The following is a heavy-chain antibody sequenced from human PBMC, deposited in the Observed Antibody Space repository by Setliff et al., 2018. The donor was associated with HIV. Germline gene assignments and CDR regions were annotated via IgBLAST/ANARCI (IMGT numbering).Heavy chain of an antibody. D-gene: IGHD3-9*01. V-gene: IGHV1-18*01. Sequence: ASVKVSCKASGYILSHFGMTWVRQAPGQGLEWMGWISGNNGNTKYAQKFQDRVTITTDTSTSTHYLELRSLRFDDTAVYYCARSGFLTALDSYDVWGQVTMVTVSS. CDR1: GYILSHFG. J-gene: IGHJ3*01. CDR2: ISGNNGNT. CDR3: ARSGFLTALDSYDV.